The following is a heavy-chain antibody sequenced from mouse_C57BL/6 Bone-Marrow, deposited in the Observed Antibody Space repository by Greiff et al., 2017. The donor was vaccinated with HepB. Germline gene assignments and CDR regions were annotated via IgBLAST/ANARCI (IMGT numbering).Heavy chain of an antibody. CDR2: IDPENGDT. D-gene: IGHD1-1*01. Sequence: EVQLQQSGAELVRPGASVKLSCTASGFNIKDDYMHWVKQRPEQGLEWIGWIDPENGDTEYASKFQGKATITADTSSNTAYLQLSSLTSDDTAVYYCTTRYYGSSSNLVFGFWGTGTTVTVSS. V-gene: IGHV14-4*01. J-gene: IGHJ1*03. CDR1: GFNIKDDY. CDR3: TTRYYGSSSNLVFGF.